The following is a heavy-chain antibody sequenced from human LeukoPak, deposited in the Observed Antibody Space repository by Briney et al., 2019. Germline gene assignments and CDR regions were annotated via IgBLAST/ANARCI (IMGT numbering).Heavy chain of an antibody. CDR2: TYYRSTWYN. CDR3: ARRLTQYDCFDP. Sequence: SQTLSLTCVISGDSVSSNSVTWNWIRQSPSRGLEWLGRTYYRSTWYNDYAVSVRGRITVNPDTSKNQFSLHLNSVTPEDTAVYYCARRLTQYDCFDPWGQGILVTVSS. D-gene: IGHD2-2*01. J-gene: IGHJ5*02. CDR1: GDSVSSNSVT. V-gene: IGHV6-1*01.